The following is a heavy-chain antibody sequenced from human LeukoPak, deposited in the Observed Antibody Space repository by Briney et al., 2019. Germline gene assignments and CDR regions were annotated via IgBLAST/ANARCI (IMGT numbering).Heavy chain of an antibody. CDR3: ARAVAGRGDFDY. CDR1: GGSISSGRYY. V-gene: IGHV4-61*02. D-gene: IGHD6-19*01. J-gene: IGHJ4*02. CDR2: IYTSGST. Sequence: SQTLSLTCTVSGGSISSGRYYWSWIRQSGGKGLEWIGRIYTSGSTNYNPSLKSRVTISVDTSKNHFSLKLSSVTAADTAVYYCARAVAGRGDFDYWGQGTLVTVSS.